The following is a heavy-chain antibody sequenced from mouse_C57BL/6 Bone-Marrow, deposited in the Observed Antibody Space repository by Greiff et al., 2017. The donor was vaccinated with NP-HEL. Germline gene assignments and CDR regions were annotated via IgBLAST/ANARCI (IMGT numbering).Heavy chain of an antibody. V-gene: IGHV1-42*01. CDR3: ARIPRAMDY. Sequence: EVQLQQSGPELVKPGASVKISCKASGYSFTGYYMNWVKQSPEKSLEWIGEINPSTGGTTYNQKFKAKATLTVDKSSSTAYMQLKSLTSEDSAVYYCARIPRAMDYWGQGTSVTVSS. CDR1: GYSFTGYY. J-gene: IGHJ4*01. CDR2: INPSTGGT. D-gene: IGHD5-1-1*01.